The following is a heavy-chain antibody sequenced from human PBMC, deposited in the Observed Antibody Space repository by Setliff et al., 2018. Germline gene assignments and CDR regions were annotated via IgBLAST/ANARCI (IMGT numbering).Heavy chain of an antibody. V-gene: IGHV7-4-1*02. J-gene: IGHJ4*02. CDR3: ATGSLAIAGTGH. Sequence: GASVKVSCKASGYTLTTYLMNWVRQAPGQGIEWMGYINTRTGEPMYAQGFTGRFVFSLDPSVSTAYLEISSLKAEDTAHYYCATGSLAIAGTGHWGQGTLVTVSS. CDR2: INTRTGEP. CDR1: GYTLTTYL. D-gene: IGHD6-13*01.